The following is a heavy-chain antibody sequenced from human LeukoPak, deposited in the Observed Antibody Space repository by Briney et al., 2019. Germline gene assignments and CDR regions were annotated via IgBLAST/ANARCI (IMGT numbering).Heavy chain of an antibody. CDR1: GYTFTGYY. CDR3: ARSSQNDAFDI. V-gene: IGHV1-2*02. CDR2: INPNSGGT. D-gene: IGHD6-6*01. J-gene: IGHJ3*02. Sequence: ALVKVSCKASGYTFTGYYMHWVRQAPGQGLEWMGWINPNSGGTNYAQKFQGRVTMTRDTSISTACMELSRLRSEDTAVYYCARSSQNDAFDIWGQGTMVTVSS.